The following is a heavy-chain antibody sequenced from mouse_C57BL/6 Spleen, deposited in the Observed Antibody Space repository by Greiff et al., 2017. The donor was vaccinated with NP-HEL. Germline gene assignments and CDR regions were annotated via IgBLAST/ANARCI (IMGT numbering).Heavy chain of an antibody. CDR2: IDPSDSYT. Sequence: QVQLQQPGAELVRPGTSVKLSCKASGYTFTSYWMHWVKQRPGQGLEWIGVIDPSDSYTNYNPKFKGKATLTVDTSSSTAYMQLSSLTSEDSAVYYCARGDYGGDYFDYWGQGTTLTVSS. J-gene: IGHJ2*01. D-gene: IGHD2-4*01. CDR1: GYTFTSYW. V-gene: IGHV1-59*01. CDR3: ARGDYGGDYFDY.